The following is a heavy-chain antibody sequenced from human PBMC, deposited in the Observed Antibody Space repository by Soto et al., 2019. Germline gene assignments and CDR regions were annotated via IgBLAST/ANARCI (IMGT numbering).Heavy chain of an antibody. CDR1: GFTFSSYG. V-gene: IGHV3-33*01. J-gene: IGHJ4*02. D-gene: IGHD6-25*01. CDR2: IWYDGSNK. CDR3: ATNQQRTAYYFDY. Sequence: QVQLVESGGGVVQPGRSLRLSCAASGFTFSSYGMHWVRQAPGKGLEWVAVIWYDGSNKYYADSVKGRFTISRDNSQNTLYLQMNSLRAEDTAVYYCATNQQRTAYYFDYWGQGTLVTVSS.